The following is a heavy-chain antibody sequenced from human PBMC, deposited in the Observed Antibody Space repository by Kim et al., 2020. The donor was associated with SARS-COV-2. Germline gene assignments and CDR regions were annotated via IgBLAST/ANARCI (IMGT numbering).Heavy chain of an antibody. J-gene: IGHJ4*02. CDR3: ARGGYYDSSGYFDY. V-gene: IGHV1-46*01. D-gene: IGHD3-22*01. Sequence: AQKFQGRVTMTRETSTSTVYMELSSLRSEDTAVYYCARGGYYDSSGYFDYWGQGTLVTVSS.